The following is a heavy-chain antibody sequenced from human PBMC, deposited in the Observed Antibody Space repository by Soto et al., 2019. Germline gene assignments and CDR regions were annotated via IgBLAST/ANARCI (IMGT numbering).Heavy chain of an antibody. J-gene: IGHJ4*02. V-gene: IGHV3-7*03. CDR3: ARDSSGYYHPFDY. Sequence: PGGSLRLSCAASGFTFSSYWMSWVRQAPGKGLEWVANIKQDGSEKYYVDSVKGRFTISRDNAKNSLYPQMNSLRAEDTAAYYCARDSSGYYHPFDYWGQGTLVTVSS. CDR2: IKQDGSEK. D-gene: IGHD3-22*01. CDR1: GFTFSSYW.